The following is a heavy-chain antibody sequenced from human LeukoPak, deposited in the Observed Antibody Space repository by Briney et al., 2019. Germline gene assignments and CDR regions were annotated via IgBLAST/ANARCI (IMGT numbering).Heavy chain of an antibody. CDR1: GVSISGRGY. J-gene: IGHJ5*02. Sequence: SSETLSLTCSVSGVSISGRGYWGWIRQHPGKGLEWIGYIDYSGKTYYKPSLQSRVIISADTSQNQFTLKVSSVTAADTAVYYCATGYGSGWFDAWGQGAVVTVSS. V-gene: IGHV4-31*03. CDR2: IDYSGKT. CDR3: ATGYGSGWFDA. D-gene: IGHD3-9*01.